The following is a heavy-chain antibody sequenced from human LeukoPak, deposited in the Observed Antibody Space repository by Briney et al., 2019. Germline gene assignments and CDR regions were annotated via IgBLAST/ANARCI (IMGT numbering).Heavy chain of an antibody. CDR3: AKDRPIFKD. CDR2: ISSSSSTV. CDR1: GFTFSDYS. V-gene: IGHV3-48*01. Sequence: PGGSLRLSCAASGFTFSDYSMNWVRQAPGKGLEWVSYISSSSSTVYYADSVKGRFTISRDNAKNSLYLQMNSLRAEDTAVYYCAKDRPIFKDWGQGTQVTVSS. J-gene: IGHJ4*02.